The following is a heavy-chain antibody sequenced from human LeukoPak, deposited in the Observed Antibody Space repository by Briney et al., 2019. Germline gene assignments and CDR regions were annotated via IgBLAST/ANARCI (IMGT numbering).Heavy chain of an antibody. J-gene: IGHJ4*02. V-gene: IGHV3-48*02. CDR2: ISSSYTI. CDR3: ARGKRLRTFDV. D-gene: IGHD5-12*01. CDR1: GFTFSDYS. Sequence: SGGSLRLSCAASGFTFSDYSMNWVRQAPGKGLEWVSYISSSYTIYYADSVKGRMTISRDNAKNSLYLQMNSLRDEDTAVYYCARGKRLRTFDVWGQGTLVTVSS.